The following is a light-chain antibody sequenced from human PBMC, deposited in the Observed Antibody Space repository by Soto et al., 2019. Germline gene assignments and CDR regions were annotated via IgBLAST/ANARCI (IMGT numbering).Light chain of an antibody. Sequence: DIQMTQSPSSLSASVGDRVTITCRASQSISNYLNWYQQKPGKAPKLLMYAASSLQSGVPSRFSGSGSGTDFTLTISSLQSEDRATYYCQQCYRTPRTFCQGTKVDIK. J-gene: IGKJ1*01. CDR1: QSISNY. CDR2: AAS. CDR3: QQCYRTPRT. V-gene: IGKV1-39*01.